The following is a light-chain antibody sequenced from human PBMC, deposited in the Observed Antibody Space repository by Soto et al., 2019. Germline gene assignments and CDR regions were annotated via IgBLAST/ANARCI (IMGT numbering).Light chain of an antibody. J-gene: IGKJ1*01. CDR3: QQYGSSRWT. Sequence: EIVLTQSPGTLSLSPGERATLSCRASQSVSSSYLAWYQQNRGQAPRLLIHGASSRAPGIPDRFGGSVAGTNLRLTIIRLEPEAFAVYYCQQYGSSRWTFGQGTKVEIK. V-gene: IGKV3-20*01. CDR1: QSVSSSY. CDR2: GAS.